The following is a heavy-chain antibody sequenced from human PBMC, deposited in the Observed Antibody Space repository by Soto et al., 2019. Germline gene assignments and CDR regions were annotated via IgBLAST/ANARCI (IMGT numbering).Heavy chain of an antibody. D-gene: IGHD2-2*01. CDR3: AKKGGCSSTICHDYYYYYGMDV. J-gene: IGHJ6*02. CDR1: GFTFSSYA. V-gene: IGHV3-23*01. Sequence: PGGSLRLSCAASGFTFSSYAMSWVRQAPGKGLEWVSAISGSGGSTYYADSVKGRFTISRDNSKNTLYLQMNSLRAEDTALYYCAKKGGCSSTICHDYYYYYGMDVWGQGTTVTVSS. CDR2: ISGSGGST.